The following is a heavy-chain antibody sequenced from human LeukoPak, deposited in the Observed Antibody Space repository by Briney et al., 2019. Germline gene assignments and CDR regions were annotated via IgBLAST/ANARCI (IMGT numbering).Heavy chain of an antibody. Sequence: ASVKVSCKASGYTFTGYYMHWVRQAPGQGLEWMGWINPNSGGTNYAQKFQGRVTITADKSTSTAYMELSSLRSEDTAVYYCAREYSSSWKSYAFDIWGQGTMVTVSS. D-gene: IGHD6-13*01. V-gene: IGHV1-2*02. CDR3: AREYSSSWKSYAFDI. CDR1: GYTFTGYY. CDR2: INPNSGGT. J-gene: IGHJ3*02.